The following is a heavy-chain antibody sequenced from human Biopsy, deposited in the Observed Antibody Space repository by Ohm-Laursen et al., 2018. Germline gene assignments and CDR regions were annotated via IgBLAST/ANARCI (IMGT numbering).Heavy chain of an antibody. D-gene: IGHD3-10*01. CDR2: ISEDGTNK. Sequence: SLRFSCSASGVTFSRYGMHWVRQAPGKGLERVASISEDGTNKYYEDSVKGRFTVSRDNSKNTLYLQMNSLRAEDTAVFYCAKDRGVARTYYYYPYGMDVWGQGTTVTVSS. V-gene: IGHV3-30*18. CDR3: AKDRGVARTYYYYPYGMDV. CDR1: GVTFSRYG. J-gene: IGHJ6*02.